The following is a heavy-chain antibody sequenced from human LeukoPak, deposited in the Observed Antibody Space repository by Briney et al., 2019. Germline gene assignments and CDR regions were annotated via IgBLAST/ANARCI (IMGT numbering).Heavy chain of an antibody. D-gene: IGHD3-10*01. J-gene: IGHJ3*02. Sequence: GGSLRLSCAASGFTFSSYSMNWVRQPPGKGREWGSYISSSSSTIYYADSVKCRFTISRDNAKNSLYLQMNSLRAEDTAVYYCARDHGSGSYYAFDIWGQGTMVTVSS. CDR2: ISSSSSTI. V-gene: IGHV3-48*01. CDR1: GFTFSSYS. CDR3: ARDHGSGSYYAFDI.